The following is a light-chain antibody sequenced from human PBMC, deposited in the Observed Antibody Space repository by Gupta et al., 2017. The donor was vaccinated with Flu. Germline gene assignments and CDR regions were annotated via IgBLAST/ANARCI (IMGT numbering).Light chain of an antibody. CDR3: MQCTGWPHA. J-gene: IGKJ2*01. CDR2: KVS. Sequence: LGQPASMYCRSSQRLLDSDGKTSMQPCNQRPVQSPRRPTYKVSNPDPRVPHRFTGRGSLTDFTLKISRVEADDIGVYYCMQCTGWPHAFGEGTKLE. V-gene: IGKV2-30*01. CDR1: QRLLDSDGKTS.